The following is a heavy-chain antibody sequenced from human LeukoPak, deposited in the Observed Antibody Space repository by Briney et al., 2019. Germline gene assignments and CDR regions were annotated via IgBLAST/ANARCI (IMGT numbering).Heavy chain of an antibody. J-gene: IGHJ4*02. V-gene: IGHV3-30*18. CDR1: GFTFSSYG. Sequence: GGSLRLSCAASGFTFSSYGMHWVRQAPGKGLEWVAVISYDGSNKYYADSVKGRFTISIDNSKNTLYLQMNSLRAEDTAVYYCAKPSIGLDYWGQGTLVTVSS. CDR3: AKPSIGLDY. CDR2: ISYDGSNK. D-gene: IGHD2-15*01.